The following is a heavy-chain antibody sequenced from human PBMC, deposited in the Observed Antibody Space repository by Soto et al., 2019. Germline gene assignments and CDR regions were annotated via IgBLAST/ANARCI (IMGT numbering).Heavy chain of an antibody. J-gene: IGHJ6*02. Sequence: KLPCRKSAGAFGSYDMSWVRPPPGPGREWMGGIIHIFGTANYAQKFQGRVTITADKSTSTAYMELSSLRSEDTAVYYCARGGSSGWVNYYYYGMDVWGQGTTVTVS. CDR3: ARGGSSGWVNYYYYGMDV. CDR2: IIHIFGTA. V-gene: IGHV1-69*06. D-gene: IGHD6-19*01. CDR1: AGAFGSYD.